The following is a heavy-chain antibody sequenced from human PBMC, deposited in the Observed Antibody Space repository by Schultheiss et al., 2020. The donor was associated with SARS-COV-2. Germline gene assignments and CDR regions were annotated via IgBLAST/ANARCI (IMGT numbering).Heavy chain of an antibody. CDR1: GYTFTGYY. CDR2: FIPTFGTA. D-gene: IGHD1-26*01. Sequence: ASVKVSCKASGYTFTGYYMHWVRQAPGQGLEWMGGFIPTFGTANYAQKFQGRVTMTRDTSTSTVYMELRSLRSEDTAVYYCARRYGGDYYGMDVWGQGTTVTVSS. CDR3: ARRYGGDYYGMDV. V-gene: IGHV1-46*01. J-gene: IGHJ6*02.